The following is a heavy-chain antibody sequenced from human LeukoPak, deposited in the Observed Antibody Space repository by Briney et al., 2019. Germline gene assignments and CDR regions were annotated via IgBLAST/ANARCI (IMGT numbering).Heavy chain of an antibody. Sequence: PSETLSLTCPVSGDSISSYYWSWIRQPPGKGLEWIGYIYYRGSTNYNPSLKSRVTMSVDTSKNKFSLKLRSVTAADTAVYYCARKFGDYWGQGTLVTVSS. CDR3: ARKFGDY. V-gene: IGHV4-59*08. D-gene: IGHD3-10*01. J-gene: IGHJ4*02. CDR2: IYYRGST. CDR1: GDSISSYY.